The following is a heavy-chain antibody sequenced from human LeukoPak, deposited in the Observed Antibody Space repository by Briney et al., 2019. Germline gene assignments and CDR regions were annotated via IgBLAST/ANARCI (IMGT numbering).Heavy chain of an antibody. D-gene: IGHD3-22*01. J-gene: IGHJ4*02. CDR1: GGTFSSYA. CDR2: IIPIFGTA. CDR3: ASVLGNYYDSSGLDY. V-gene: IGHV1-69*13. Sequence: SVNVSCTASGGTFSSYAISWVRQAPGQGLEWMGGIIPIFGTANYAQKFQGRVTITADESTSTAYMGLSSLRSEDTAVYYCASVLGNYYDSSGLDYWGQGTLVTVSS.